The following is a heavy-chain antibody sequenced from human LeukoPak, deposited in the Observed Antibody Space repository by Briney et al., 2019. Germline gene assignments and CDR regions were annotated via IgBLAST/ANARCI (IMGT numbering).Heavy chain of an antibody. J-gene: IGHJ4*02. V-gene: IGHV3-48*01. D-gene: IGHD1-1*01. CDR2: VGIDSGNT. CDR1: GFTFSDYS. CDR3: ARDHNYAFDN. Sequence: PGGSLRLSCAASGFTFSDYSMNWVRQAPGKGLEWISWVGIDSGNTKYADSVKGRFTISGEKAKNSLYLQMSSLRVEDTAVYYCARDHNYAFDNWGQGTLVPVSS.